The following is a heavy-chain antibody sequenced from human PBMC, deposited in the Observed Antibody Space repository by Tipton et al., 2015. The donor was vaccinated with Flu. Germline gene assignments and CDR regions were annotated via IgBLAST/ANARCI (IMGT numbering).Heavy chain of an antibody. D-gene: IGHD1-26*01. CDR3: ARGGWEPLPLDY. CDR2: INSDGSST. Sequence: SLRLSCAASGFTFSSYWMHWVRQAPGKGLVWVSRINSDGSSTSYADSVKGRFTISRDNAKNTLYLQMNSLRAEDTAVYYCARGGWEPLPLDYWGQGTLVTVSS. J-gene: IGHJ4*02. V-gene: IGHV3-74*01. CDR1: GFTFSSYW.